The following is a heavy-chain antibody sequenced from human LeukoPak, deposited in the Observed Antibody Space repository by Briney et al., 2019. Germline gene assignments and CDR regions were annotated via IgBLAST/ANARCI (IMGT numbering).Heavy chain of an antibody. CDR2: FDPEDGET. CDR1: GYTLTELS. Sequence: ASVNVSCKVSGYTLTELSMHWVRQAPGKGLEWMGGFDPEDGETIYAQKFQGRVTMTEDTSTDTAYMELSSLRSEDTAVYYCATVRRGYCSGGSCYRHCYYYGMDVWGQGTTVTVSS. D-gene: IGHD2-15*01. CDR3: ATVRRGYCSGGSCYRHCYYYGMDV. V-gene: IGHV1-24*01. J-gene: IGHJ6*02.